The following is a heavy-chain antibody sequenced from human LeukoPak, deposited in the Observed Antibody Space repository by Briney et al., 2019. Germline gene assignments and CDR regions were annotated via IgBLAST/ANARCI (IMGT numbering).Heavy chain of an antibody. Sequence: GGSLRLSCAASGFTFSDYYMSWIRQAPGKGLEWVSYISSSGSTIYYADSVKDRFTISRDNAKNSLYLQMNSLRAEDTAVYYCATETGCSSTSCPLDYWGQGTLVTVSS. J-gene: IGHJ4*02. V-gene: IGHV3-11*01. CDR2: ISSSGSTI. CDR1: GFTFSDYY. CDR3: ATETGCSSTSCPLDY. D-gene: IGHD2-2*01.